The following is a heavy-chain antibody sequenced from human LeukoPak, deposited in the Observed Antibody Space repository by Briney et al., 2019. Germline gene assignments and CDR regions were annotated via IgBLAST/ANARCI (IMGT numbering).Heavy chain of an antibody. CDR1: GFTFRKYA. CDR3: ARDLSERYSTDY. V-gene: IGHV3-30-3*01. J-gene: IGHJ4*02. CDR2: ISWDGSTK. Sequence: PGGSLGLSCAVSGFTFRKYAIHWVRQAPGKGLEWVAFISWDGSTKYYADSVKGRFTISRDNSQNTLDLQMNSLRAEDTAVYYCARDLSERYSTDYWGQGTLVTVSS. D-gene: IGHD1-26*01.